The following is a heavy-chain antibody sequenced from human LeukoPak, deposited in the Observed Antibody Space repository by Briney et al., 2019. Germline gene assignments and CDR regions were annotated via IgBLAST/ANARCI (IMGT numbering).Heavy chain of an antibody. CDR3: ARDQVIVPAVDY. J-gene: IGHJ4*02. CDR2: IYYSGST. CDR1: GGSISSGDYY. Sequence: PSETLSLTCTVSGGSISSGDYYWSWIRQPPGKGLEWIGYIYYSGSTYYNPSLKSRVTVSVDTSKNQFSLKLSSVTAADTAVYYCARDQVIVPAVDYWGQGTLVTVSS. V-gene: IGHV4-30-4*08. D-gene: IGHD2-2*01.